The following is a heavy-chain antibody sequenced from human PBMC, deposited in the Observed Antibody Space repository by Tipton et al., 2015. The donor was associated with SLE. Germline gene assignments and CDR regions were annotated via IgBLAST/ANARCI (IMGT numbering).Heavy chain of an antibody. V-gene: IGHV3-7*03. CDR3: ARGIAAAGLGFDY. CDR1: GGSFSGYY. CDR2: IKQDGSEK. J-gene: IGHJ4*02. Sequence: LSLTCAVYGGSFSGYYWSWVRQAPGKGLEWVANIKQDGSEKDYVDSVKGRFTISRDNSKNTLYLQMNSLRAEDTAVYYCARGIAAAGLGFDYWGQGTLVTVSS. D-gene: IGHD6-13*01.